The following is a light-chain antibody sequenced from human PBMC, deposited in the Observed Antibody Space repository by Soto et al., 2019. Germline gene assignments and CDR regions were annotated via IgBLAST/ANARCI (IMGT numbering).Light chain of an antibody. Sequence: QSVLTQPPSASGTPGQGVTVSCSGSSSNIGSNPVDWYHQLPGTAPKLLIYSHDQRPSGVPDRFSGSKSGTSASLAISGLQFDDESEYYCAAWDDSLNGYVFGTGTKLNVL. V-gene: IGLV1-44*01. J-gene: IGLJ1*01. CDR1: SSNIGSNP. CDR2: SHD. CDR3: AAWDDSLNGYV.